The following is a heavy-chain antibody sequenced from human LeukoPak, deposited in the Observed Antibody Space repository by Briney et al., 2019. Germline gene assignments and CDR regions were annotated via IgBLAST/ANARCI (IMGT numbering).Heavy chain of an antibody. Sequence: PGGSLRLSCAASGFTVSSNYMTWVRQALGKGLEWVSGIYSGGRTYYADSVRGRFTISRDNSNNTLHLQMNSLRVEDTALYYCARGATRTAVAGDWGQGTLVTVSS. CDR1: GFTVSSNY. CDR3: ARGATRTAVAGD. D-gene: IGHD6-19*01. J-gene: IGHJ4*02. V-gene: IGHV3-66*01. CDR2: IYSGGRT.